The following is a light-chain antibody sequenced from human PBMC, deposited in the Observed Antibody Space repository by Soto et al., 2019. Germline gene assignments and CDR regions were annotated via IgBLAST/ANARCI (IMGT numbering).Light chain of an antibody. CDR1: QSVSSSY. Sequence: EIVLTQSPATLSLSPGERATLSCRASQSVSSSYLAWYQQKPGQAPRLVISGASSRAAGIPDRFSGSGSGTDFTLTISRLEPEDFAVYCCQHYDGSPPRYTFGQGTKLEIK. CDR2: GAS. V-gene: IGKV3-20*01. CDR3: QHYDGSPPRYT. J-gene: IGKJ2*01.